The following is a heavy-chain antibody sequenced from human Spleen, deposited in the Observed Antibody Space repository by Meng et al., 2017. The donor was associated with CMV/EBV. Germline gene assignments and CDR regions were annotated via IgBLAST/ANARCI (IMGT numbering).Heavy chain of an antibody. CDR1: GFTFDDYA. J-gene: IGHJ6*02. Sequence: GGSLRLSCAASGFTFDDYAMHWVRQAPGKGLEWVSSISSSSSYIYYADSVKGRFTISRDNSKKMLYLQMNSLRAEDTAVYYCAREECSAGSCYSDYYYFGMDVWGQGTTVTVSS. V-gene: IGHV3-21*01. CDR2: ISSSSSYI. CDR3: AREECSAGSCYSDYYYFGMDV. D-gene: IGHD2-15*01.